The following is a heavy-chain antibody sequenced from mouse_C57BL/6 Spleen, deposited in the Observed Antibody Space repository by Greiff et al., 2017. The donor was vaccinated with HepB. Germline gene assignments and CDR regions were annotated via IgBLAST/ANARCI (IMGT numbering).Heavy chain of an antibody. D-gene: IGHD2-4*01. CDR2: IYPSDSET. CDR1: GYTFTSYW. Sequence: QVQLQQSGAELVRPGSSVKLSCKASGYTFTSYWMDWVKQRPGQGLEWIGNIYPSDSETHYNQKFKDKATLTVDKSSSTAYMQLSSLTSEDSAVYYCARYDYDWFAYWGQGTLVTVSA. J-gene: IGHJ3*01. CDR3: ARYDYDWFAY. V-gene: IGHV1-61*01.